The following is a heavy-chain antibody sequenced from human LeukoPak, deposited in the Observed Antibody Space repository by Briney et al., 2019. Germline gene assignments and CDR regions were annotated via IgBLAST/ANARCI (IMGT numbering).Heavy chain of an antibody. CDR1: GGSISSYY. J-gene: IGHJ5*02. D-gene: IGHD1-26*01. CDR3: ARGQFSGSYLVVH. Sequence: SETLSLTCTVSGGSISSYYWSWLRQPPGKGLEWIGYIYYSGSTNYNPSLKSRVTISVDTSKNQFSLKLSSVTAADTAVYYCARGQFSGSYLVVHWGQGTLVTVSS. CDR2: IYYSGST. V-gene: IGHV4-59*01.